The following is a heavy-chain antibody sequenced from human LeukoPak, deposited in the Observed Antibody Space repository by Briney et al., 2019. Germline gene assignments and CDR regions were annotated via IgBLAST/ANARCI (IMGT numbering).Heavy chain of an antibody. D-gene: IGHD6-13*01. CDR2: ISSSSSYI. Sequence: GGSLRLSCAASGFTFSSYSINWVRQAPGKGLEWVSSISSSSSYIYYADSVKGRFTISRDNAKNSLYLQMNSLRAEDTAVYYCARASRQQQLDAWGQGTLVTVSS. CDR3: ARASRQQQLDA. J-gene: IGHJ5*02. CDR1: GFTFSSYS. V-gene: IGHV3-21*01.